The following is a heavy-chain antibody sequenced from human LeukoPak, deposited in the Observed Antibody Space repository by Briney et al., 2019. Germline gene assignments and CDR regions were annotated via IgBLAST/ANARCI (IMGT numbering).Heavy chain of an antibody. CDR2: ISSTSTYI. V-gene: IGHV3-21*01. D-gene: IGHD1-1*01. J-gene: IGHJ3*01. CDR1: GITLSGYS. CDR3: ASRPTGKENAFDV. Sequence: PGGSLRLSCAASGITLSGYSMSWVRQAPGKGLEWVSSISSTSTYIYYADLVKGRFIVSRDNAKSSAYLQMNSLRVEDTAVYYCASRPTGKENAFDVWGPGTMVTVSS.